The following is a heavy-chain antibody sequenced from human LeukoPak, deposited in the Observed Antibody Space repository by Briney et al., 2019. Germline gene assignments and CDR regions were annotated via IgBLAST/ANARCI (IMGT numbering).Heavy chain of an antibody. V-gene: IGHV3-7*01. Sequence: GGSLRLSCAASGFTFSSYAMSWVRQAPGKGLEWVANIKQDGSEKYYVDSVKGRFTISRDNAKNSLYLQMNSLRAEDTAVYYCAREAGDLYYYYYYGMDVWGQGTTVTVSS. CDR2: IKQDGSEK. D-gene: IGHD4-17*01. J-gene: IGHJ6*02. CDR1: GFTFSSYA. CDR3: AREAGDLYYYYYYGMDV.